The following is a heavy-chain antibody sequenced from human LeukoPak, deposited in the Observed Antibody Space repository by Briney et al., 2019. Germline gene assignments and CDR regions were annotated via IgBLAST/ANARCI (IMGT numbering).Heavy chain of an antibody. Sequence: PSETLSLTCTVSGVSISSGSYYWSWIRQPAGKGLEWIGRIYTSGSTNYNPSLKSRVTISVDRSKNQFSLKLSSVTAADTAVYYCARDLDRGSGSHYLGYWGQGTLVTVSS. V-gene: IGHV4-61*02. CDR1: GVSISSGSYY. D-gene: IGHD3-10*01. CDR3: ARDLDRGSGSHYLGY. J-gene: IGHJ4*02. CDR2: IYTSGST.